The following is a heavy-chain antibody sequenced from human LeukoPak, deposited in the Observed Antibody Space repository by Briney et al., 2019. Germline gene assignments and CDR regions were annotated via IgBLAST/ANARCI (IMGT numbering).Heavy chain of an antibody. J-gene: IGHJ6*03. CDR1: GGSISSSSYY. CDR2: IYYSGST. D-gene: IGHD3-3*01. Sequence: PSETLSLTCTVSGGSISSSSYYWGWIRQPPGKGLEWIGSIYYSGSTYYNPSLKSRVTMSVDTSKNQFSLKLSSVTAADTAVYYCARADYDFWSGHHYYYYMDVWGKGTTVTVSS. CDR3: ARADYDFWSGHHYYYYMDV. V-gene: IGHV4-39*07.